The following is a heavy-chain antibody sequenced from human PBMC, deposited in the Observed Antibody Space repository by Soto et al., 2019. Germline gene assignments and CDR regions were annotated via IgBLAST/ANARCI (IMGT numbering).Heavy chain of an antibody. CDR3: SRDKHDYAM. CDR1: GFSFSASW. J-gene: IGHJ1*01. Sequence: PGGSLRLSCAASGFSFSASWLSGVRQAPGKWVEWVAGRKQDGIEKYYRASVKARSTPSRYNASNTLYLQFSSLRVADPAVYYCSRDKHDYAMWGQGTRVTVSS. V-gene: IGHV3-7*03. CDR2: RKQDGIEK. D-gene: IGHD2-8*01.